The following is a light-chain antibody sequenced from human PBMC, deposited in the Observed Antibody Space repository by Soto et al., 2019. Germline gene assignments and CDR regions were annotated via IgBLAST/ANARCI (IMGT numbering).Light chain of an antibody. CDR2: GAS. J-gene: IGKJ4*01. CDR3: QEYNNWHPVT. Sequence: EIVMTQSPATLSVSPGERATLSSRASQSVSSKLEWYQQKPGQAPRLLIYGASTRATGIPARFSGSGSGTEFTLTISSLQSEDFAVYYCQEYNNWHPVTFGGGTKVEIK. V-gene: IGKV3-15*01. CDR1: QSVSSK.